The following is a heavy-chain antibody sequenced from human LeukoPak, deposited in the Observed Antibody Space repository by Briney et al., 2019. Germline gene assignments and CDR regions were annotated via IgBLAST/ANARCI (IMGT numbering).Heavy chain of an antibody. CDR2: INSDGSST. V-gene: IGHV3-74*01. D-gene: IGHD3-22*01. Sequence: PGGSLRLSCAASGFTFSSYWMHWVRQAPGKGLVWVSRINSDGSSTSYADSVKGRFTISRDNAKSTLYLQMNSLRAEDTAVYYCARADTEYYYDSSGYYYDYWGQGTLVTVSS. J-gene: IGHJ4*02. CDR1: GFTFSSYW. CDR3: ARADTEYYYDSSGYYYDY.